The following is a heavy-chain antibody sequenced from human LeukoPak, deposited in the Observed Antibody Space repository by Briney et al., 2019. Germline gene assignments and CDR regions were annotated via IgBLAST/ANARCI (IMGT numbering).Heavy chain of an antibody. CDR3: AKGSSSSRPYYFDY. J-gene: IGHJ4*02. V-gene: IGHV3-23*01. CDR2: ISGSYT. Sequence: GSLRLSCAASRFPSSNYAMSWVRQAPGKGLEWVSAISGSYTWYADSVKGRFTISTDNSKNTLYLQMNSLRAEDTALYYCAKGSSSSRPYYFDYWGQGTLVTVSS. D-gene: IGHD6-6*01. CDR1: RFPSSNYA.